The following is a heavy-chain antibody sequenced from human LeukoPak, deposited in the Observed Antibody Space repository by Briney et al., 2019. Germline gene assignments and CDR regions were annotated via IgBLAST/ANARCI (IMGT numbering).Heavy chain of an antibody. V-gene: IGHV3-33*06. CDR2: IWYDGSNK. CDR1: GFTFSSYG. J-gene: IGHJ4*02. CDR3: VKGGIIVVAGFDY. Sequence: GGSLRLSCAASGFTFSSYGMHWVRQAPGKGLEWVAVIWYDGSNKYYADSVKGRFTISRDNSKNTLYLQMNSLRAEDTAVYYCVKGGIIVVAGFDYWGQGTLVTVSS. D-gene: IGHD3-22*01.